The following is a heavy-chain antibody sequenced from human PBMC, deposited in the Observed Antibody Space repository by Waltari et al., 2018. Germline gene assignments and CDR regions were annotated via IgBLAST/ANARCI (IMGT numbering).Heavy chain of an antibody. D-gene: IGHD3-3*01. Sequence: EVQLVESGGGLVKPGGSLRLSCAASGFTFSNAWMSWVRQAPGKGLEWVGRIKSKTDGGKTDDAVHVKGRLTRAREDAKNTMDLQMNRLKTEDTAVYYCTTDFAYYDFWSGYYLGYWGQGTLVTVSS. CDR3: TTDFAYYDFWSGYYLGY. V-gene: IGHV3-15*01. CDR2: IKSKTDGGKT. CDR1: GFTFSNAW. J-gene: IGHJ4*02.